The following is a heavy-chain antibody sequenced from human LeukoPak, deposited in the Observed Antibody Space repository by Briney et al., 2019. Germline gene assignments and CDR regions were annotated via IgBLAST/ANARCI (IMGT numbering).Heavy chain of an antibody. Sequence: SETLSLTCTVSNVSISSGSHYWNWIRQPAGKGLEWIGRIYAGGRSNYNPSLRSRVTISVDTSKNQFSLKLSSVTAADTAVYYCARDFLGSSGDYWGQGTLVTVSS. D-gene: IGHD6-6*01. V-gene: IGHV4-61*02. CDR1: NVSISSGSHY. CDR2: IYAGGRS. J-gene: IGHJ4*02. CDR3: ARDFLGSSGDY.